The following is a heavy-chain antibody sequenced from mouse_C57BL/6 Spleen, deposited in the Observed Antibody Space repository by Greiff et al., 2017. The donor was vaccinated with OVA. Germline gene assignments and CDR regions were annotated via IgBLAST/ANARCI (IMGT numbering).Heavy chain of an antibody. CDR2: ISSGSSTI. CDR1: GFTFSDYG. J-gene: IGHJ4*01. Sequence: DVQLVESGGGLVKPGGSLKLSCAASGFTFSDYGMHWVRQAPEKGLEWVAYISSGSSTIYYADTVKGRFTISRDNAKNTLYLQMTSLRSEDTAMYYCARSHYYYGRYYYAMDYWGQGTSVTVAS. D-gene: IGHD1-1*01. V-gene: IGHV5-17*01. CDR3: ARSHYYYGRYYYAMDY.